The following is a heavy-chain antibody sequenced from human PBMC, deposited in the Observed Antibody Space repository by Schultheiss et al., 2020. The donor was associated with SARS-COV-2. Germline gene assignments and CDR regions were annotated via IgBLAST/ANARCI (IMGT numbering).Heavy chain of an antibody. D-gene: IGHD3-10*01. V-gene: IGHV4-38-2*02. J-gene: IGHJ6*02. CDR1: GYSISSGYY. Sequence: SETLSLTCAVSGYSISSGYYWGWIRQPPGKGLEWIGSIYHSGSTYYNPSLKSRVTISVDTSKNQFSLKLSSVTAADTAVYYCATDLWFGELKTFRNYGMDVWGQGTTVTVSS. CDR2: IYHSGST. CDR3: ATDLWFGELKTFRNYGMDV.